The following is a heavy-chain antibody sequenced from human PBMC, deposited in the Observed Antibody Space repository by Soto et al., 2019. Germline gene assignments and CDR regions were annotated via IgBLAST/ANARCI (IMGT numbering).Heavy chain of an antibody. J-gene: IGHJ6*02. CDR1: GFTLSTYS. D-gene: IGHD1-26*01. V-gene: IGHV3-74*01. CDR3: TRVGGSVSGMDV. CDR2: IDNAGSSA. Sequence: GGSLRLSCAASGFTLSTYSLNWVRQAPGKGPVWVSRIDNAGSSARYADSVKGRFTISRDNAKNTVYLQMNSLRAEDTAVYYCTRVGGSVSGMDVWGQGTTVTVSS.